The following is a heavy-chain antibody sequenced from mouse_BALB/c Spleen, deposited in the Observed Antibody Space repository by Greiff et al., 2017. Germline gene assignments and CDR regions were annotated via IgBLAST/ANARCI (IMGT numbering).Heavy chain of an antibody. CDR2: ISDGGSYT. CDR1: GFTFSDYY. V-gene: IGHV5-4*02. CDR3: AKVSTGY. Sequence: DVKLVESGGGLVKPGGSLKLSCAASGFTFSDYYMYWVRQTPEKRLEWVATISDGGSYTYYPDSVKGRFTISRDNAKNNLYLQMSSLKSEDTAMYYCAKVSTGYWGQGTLVTVSA. J-gene: IGHJ3*02.